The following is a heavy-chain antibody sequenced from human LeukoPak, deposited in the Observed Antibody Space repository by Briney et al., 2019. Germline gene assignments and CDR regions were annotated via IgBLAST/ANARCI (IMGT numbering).Heavy chain of an antibody. J-gene: IGHJ3*01. D-gene: IGHD1-26*01. CDR2: IPYDGKNK. CDR3: AKDRGWPKAFDF. Sequence: GWSLRLSCVASGFTFSNYGMHWVRQSPDRGLEWVTFIPYDGKNKKFADSVKGRFTISRDNSNNTVHLEMNSLRVEDTAVYFCAKDRGWPKAFDFWGQGTMVTVSS. CDR1: GFTFSNYG. V-gene: IGHV3-30*02.